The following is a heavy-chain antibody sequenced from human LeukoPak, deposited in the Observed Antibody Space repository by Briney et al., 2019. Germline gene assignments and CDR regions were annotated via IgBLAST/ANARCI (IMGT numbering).Heavy chain of an antibody. V-gene: IGHV1-69*13. J-gene: IGHJ4*02. D-gene: IGHD3-22*01. CDR1: GGTFSSYA. Sequence: ASVKVSCKASGGTFSSYAISWVRQAPGQGLEWKGGIIPIFGTANYAQKFQGRVTITADESTSTAYMELSSLRSEDTAVYYCARSYYYDSSGYCFDYWGQGTLVTVSS. CDR2: IIPIFGTA. CDR3: ARSYYYDSSGYCFDY.